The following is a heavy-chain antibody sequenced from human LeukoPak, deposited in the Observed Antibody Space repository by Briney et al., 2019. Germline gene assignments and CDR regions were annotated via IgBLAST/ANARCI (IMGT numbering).Heavy chain of an antibody. CDR2: INHSGST. V-gene: IGHV4-34*01. Sequence: RASETLSLTCAVYGGSFSGYYWSWIRQPPGRGLEWIGEINHSGSTNYNPSLKSRVTISVDTSKNRFSLKLSSVTAADTAVYYCARTITGMKAFDIWGQGTMVTVSS. J-gene: IGHJ3*02. CDR3: ARTITGMKAFDI. D-gene: IGHD1-20*01. CDR1: GGSFSGYY.